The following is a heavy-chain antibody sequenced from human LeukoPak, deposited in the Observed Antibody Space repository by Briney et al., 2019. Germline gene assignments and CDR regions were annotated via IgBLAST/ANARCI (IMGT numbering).Heavy chain of an antibody. CDR3: ARQMTSTRLFDS. J-gene: IGHJ4*02. D-gene: IGHD5/OR15-5a*01. CDR2: IGSDGTKK. V-gene: IGHV3-30*04. CDR1: GFIFSDHP. Sequence: PGRSLRLSCVASGFIFSDHPFHWVRQPPDKGLEWVALIGSDGTKKYYADSVQGRFTVSRENSKNTLFLQMNTLRADDTAVYFCARQMTSTRLFDSWGQGTLVTVSS.